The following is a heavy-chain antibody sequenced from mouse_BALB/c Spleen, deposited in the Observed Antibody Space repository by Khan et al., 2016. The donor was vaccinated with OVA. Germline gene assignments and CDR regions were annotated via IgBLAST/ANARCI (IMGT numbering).Heavy chain of an antibody. Sequence: EVQLVESGPGLVKPSQSLSLTCTVSGYSITSYYAWYCIRHSPGNKLELMGFISYSGNTNYNPSLKSRFSITRDTSKNTFFLQLNSVTTEDTAIYYCARVLAGDFDYWGQGTSLTVSS. J-gene: IGHJ2*02. CDR2: ISYSGNT. CDR1: GYSITSYYA. V-gene: IGHV3-2*02. CDR3: ARVLAGDFDY.